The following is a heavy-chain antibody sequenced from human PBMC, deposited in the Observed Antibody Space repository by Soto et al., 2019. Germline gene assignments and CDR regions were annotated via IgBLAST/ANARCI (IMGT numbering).Heavy chain of an antibody. CDR3: ARDGWPYDFWSGYYLAY. V-gene: IGHV3-48*02. CDR1: GLHFNSYS. J-gene: IGHJ4*02. D-gene: IGHD3-3*01. CDR2: ISSSSSTI. Sequence: GPQRHSCAASGLHFNSYSMNWVRPAPGKGLEWVSYISSSSSTIYYADSVKGRFTISRDNAKNSLYLQMNSLRDEDTAVYYCARDGWPYDFWSGYYLAYWGQGTLVTVSS.